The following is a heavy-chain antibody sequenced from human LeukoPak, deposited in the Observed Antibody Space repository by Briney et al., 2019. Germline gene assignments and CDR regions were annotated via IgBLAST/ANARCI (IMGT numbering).Heavy chain of an antibody. CDR2: INWNGGNT. V-gene: IGHV3-20*04. CDR3: ARAIVGATEGLDY. CDR1: GFTFDDYG. J-gene: IGHJ4*02. Sequence: GGSLRLSCAASGFTFDDYGMSWVRQAPGKGLEWVSGINWNGGNTGYVDSVKGRFTISRDNAKNSLYLQMNSLRAEDTALYYCARAIVGATEGLDYWGQGTLVTLSS. D-gene: IGHD1-26*01.